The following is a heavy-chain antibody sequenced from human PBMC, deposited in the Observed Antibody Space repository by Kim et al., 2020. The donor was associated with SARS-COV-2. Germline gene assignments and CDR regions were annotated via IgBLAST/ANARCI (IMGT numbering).Heavy chain of an antibody. J-gene: IGHJ4*01. CDR2: ISGSGAST. Sequence: GGSLRLSCAASGFTFSSYAMSWVRQAPGKGLEWVSAISGSGASTYYADSAKGRFTISRDDSKNTLYLQMNSLRAEDTAVYYCATRATARVLISSGYYLDYWGQGTLVTVSS. V-gene: IGHV3-23*01. CDR1: GFTFSSYA. CDR3: ATRATARVLISSGYYLDY. D-gene: IGHD3-22*01.